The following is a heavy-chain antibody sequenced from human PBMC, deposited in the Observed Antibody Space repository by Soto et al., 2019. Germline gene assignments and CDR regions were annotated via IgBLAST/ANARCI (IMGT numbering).Heavy chain of an antibody. CDR2: ISYDGSNK. V-gene: IGHV3-30*18. J-gene: IGHJ4*02. CDR1: GFTFSSYG. D-gene: IGHD3-3*01. CDR3: AKEPPSGVFEWLFSFDY. Sequence: QVQLVESGGGVVQPGRSLRLSCAASGFTFSSYGMHWVRQAPGKGLEWVAVISYDGSNKYYADSVKGRFTISRDNSKNTLYLQMNSLRAEDTAVYYCAKEPPSGVFEWLFSFDYWGQGTLVTVSS.